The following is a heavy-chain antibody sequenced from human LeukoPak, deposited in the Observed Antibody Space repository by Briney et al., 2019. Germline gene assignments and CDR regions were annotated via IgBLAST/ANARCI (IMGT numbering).Heavy chain of an antibody. D-gene: IGHD3-10*01. V-gene: IGHV1-18*01. CDR1: GYTFTSYG. J-gene: IGHJ5*02. CDR3: AREGYYGSGSLHNWFDP. CDR2: ISGYNGNT. Sequence: ASVKVSCKASGYTFTSYGISWVRQAPGQGLEWMGWISGYNGNTNYAQKFQGRVTITADESTSTAYMELSSLRSEDTAVYYCAREGYYGSGSLHNWFDPWGQGTLVTVSS.